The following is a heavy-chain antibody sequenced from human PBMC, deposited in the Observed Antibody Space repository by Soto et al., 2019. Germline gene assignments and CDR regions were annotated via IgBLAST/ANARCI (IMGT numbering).Heavy chain of an antibody. J-gene: IGHJ6*02. D-gene: IGHD6-6*01. CDR1: GFIFDDYA. CDR2: ISGNSGSL. CDR3: AKDRYSSSAYYYYGMDA. V-gene: IGHV3-9*01. Sequence: RLSCAASGFIFDDYAMHWVRQAPGKGLEWVSVISGNSGSLGYADSVKGRFTISRDNAKNSLYLQMNSLRAEDTALYYCAKDRYSSSAYYYYGMDAWGQGTTVTVS.